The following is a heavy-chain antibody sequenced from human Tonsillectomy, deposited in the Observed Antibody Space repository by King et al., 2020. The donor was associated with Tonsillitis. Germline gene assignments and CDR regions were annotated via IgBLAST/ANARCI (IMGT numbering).Heavy chain of an antibody. CDR3: ARQWNSIYYSPTYYFDY. J-gene: IGHJ4*02. Sequence: QLQESGPGLVKSSETLSLTCTVSGGSISSSSYYWGWIRQPPGKGLEWIGSIYYSGSTYYNPSLKSRVTISADTSKNQFSLKLSSVTAADTAVYYCARQWNSIYYSPTYYFDYWGQGTLVTVSS. CDR2: IYYSGST. CDR1: GGSISSSSYY. D-gene: IGHD3-22*01. V-gene: IGHV4-39*01.